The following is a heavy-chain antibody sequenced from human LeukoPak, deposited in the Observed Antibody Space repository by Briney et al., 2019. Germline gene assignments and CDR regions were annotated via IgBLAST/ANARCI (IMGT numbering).Heavy chain of an antibody. CDR1: GGSFSGYY. D-gene: IGHD6-19*01. CDR2: INHSGST. V-gene: IGHV4-34*01. J-gene: IGHJ6*02. CDR3: ARITGYSSGWENYYYYGMDV. Sequence: SEALSLTCAVYGGSFSGYYWSWIRQPPGKGLEWIGEINHSGSTNYNPSLKSRVTISVDTSKNQFSLKLSSVTAEDTAVYYCARITGYSSGWENYYYYGMDVWGQGTTVTVSS.